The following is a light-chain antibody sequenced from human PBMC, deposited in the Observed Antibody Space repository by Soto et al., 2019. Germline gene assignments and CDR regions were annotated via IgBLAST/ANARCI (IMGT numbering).Light chain of an antibody. Sequence: QSALTQPPSASGSPGQSVTISCTGTSSDVGGYNYVSWYQQHPGKAPKLLIYDVTKRPSGVPDRFSGSKSDNTASLTVSGLQAEDEATYYCSSFAGSSNLRVFGGGTKVTVL. CDR3: SSFAGSSNLRV. CDR1: SSDVGGYNY. CDR2: DVT. V-gene: IGLV2-8*01. J-gene: IGLJ3*02.